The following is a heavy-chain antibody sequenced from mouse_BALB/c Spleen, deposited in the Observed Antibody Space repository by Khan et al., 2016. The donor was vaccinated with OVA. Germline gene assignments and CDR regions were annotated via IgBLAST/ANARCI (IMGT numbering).Heavy chain of an antibody. CDR1: GYSITSGYA. V-gene: IGHV3-2*02. CDR3: ARGNYYGYYIDY. CDR2: ISYSGFT. J-gene: IGHJ2*01. Sequence: EVQLQESGPGLVKPSQSLSLTCTVTGYSITSGYAWNWIRQFPGNKLEWMGYISYSGFTSYTPSLKSRISITRDTSKNQFFLQLNSVTTEDTATYYCARGNYYGYYIDYWGQGTTLKVSS. D-gene: IGHD1-1*01.